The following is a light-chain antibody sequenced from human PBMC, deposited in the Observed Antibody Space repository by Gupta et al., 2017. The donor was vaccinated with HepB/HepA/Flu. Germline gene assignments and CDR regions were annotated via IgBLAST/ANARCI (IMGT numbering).Light chain of an antibody. J-gene: IGKJ4*01. Sequence: DIVMTQSPDSLAVSLGERATFNCKSSQSVLYSSNNKNYLAWYQQKPGQPPKLLIYWASTRESGVPDRFSGSGSGTDFTLTISSLQAEDVAVYHCQQYYSAPLTFGGGTEVEIK. CDR3: QQYYSAPLT. CDR2: WAS. V-gene: IGKV4-1*01. CDR1: QSVLYSSNNKNY.